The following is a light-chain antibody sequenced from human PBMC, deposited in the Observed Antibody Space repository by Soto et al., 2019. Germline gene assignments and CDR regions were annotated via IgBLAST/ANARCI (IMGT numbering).Light chain of an antibody. CDR1: QGVSRSY. CDR2: AAS. Sequence: EIVLTQSPGTLSLSPGERATLFCRASQGVSRSYFAWYQQKPGQAPRLLIYAASSRATGVPDRFSGSGSGTDFTLTISRLEPEDFALYYCQQYGSSPTFAFCGGTNIEIK. CDR3: QQYGSSPTFA. V-gene: IGKV3-20*01. J-gene: IGKJ4*01.